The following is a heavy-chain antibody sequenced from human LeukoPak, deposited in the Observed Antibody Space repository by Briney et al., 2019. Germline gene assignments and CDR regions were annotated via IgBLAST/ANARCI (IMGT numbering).Heavy chain of an antibody. V-gene: IGHV1-3*01. CDR2: INAGNGNT. D-gene: IGHD1-14*01. J-gene: IGHJ3*02. CDR1: GYTFTSYA. CDR3: ARALRWPGTDAFDI. Sequence: ASVKVSCKASGYTFTSYAMHWVRQAPGQRLEWMGWINAGNGNTEYSQKFQGRVTITRDTSASTAYMELSSLRSEDTAVYYCARALRWPGTDAFDIWGQGTMVTVSS.